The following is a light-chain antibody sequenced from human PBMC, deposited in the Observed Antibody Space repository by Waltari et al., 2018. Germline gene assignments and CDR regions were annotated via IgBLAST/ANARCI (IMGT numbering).Light chain of an antibody. V-gene: IGKV1-5*03. Sequence: DIQMTQSPSTLSASVGHRITITCRASQSISSWLAWEQKKRGQAPKLLIHRASTLRTGVPSRFSRSGSGTEFTLTISSLQADDFATYYCQQYQSDSGKFGQGTNVEVK. CDR3: QQYQSDSGK. CDR1: QSISSW. CDR2: RAS. J-gene: IGKJ1*01.